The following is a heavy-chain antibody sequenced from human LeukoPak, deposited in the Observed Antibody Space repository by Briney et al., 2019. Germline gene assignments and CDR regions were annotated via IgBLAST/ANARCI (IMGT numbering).Heavy chain of an antibody. V-gene: IGHV3-23*01. D-gene: IGHD3-22*01. CDR3: AKGLPYYDSSGAFDI. Sequence: GGSLRLSCAASGFTFSSYGMHWVRQAPGKGLEWVSAISGSGGSTFYADSVKGRFTISRDNSKNTLYLQMNSLRAEDTAVYYCAKGLPYYDSSGAFDIWGQGTMVTVSS. CDR1: GFTFSSYG. CDR2: ISGSGGST. J-gene: IGHJ3*02.